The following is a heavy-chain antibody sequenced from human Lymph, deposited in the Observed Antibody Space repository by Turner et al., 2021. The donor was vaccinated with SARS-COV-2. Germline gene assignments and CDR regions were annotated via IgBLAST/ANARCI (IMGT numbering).Heavy chain of an antibody. CDR3: AKGVRGVIIPEAFDI. D-gene: IGHD3-10*01. Sequence: EVQLLESGGGLVQPGGSLRLSCAASGFTFSSYAMRWVRQAPGKGLEWFSSISVSGGSTYYADSVKGRFTISRDNSKNTLYLQMNSLRVEDTAVYYCAKGVRGVIIPEAFDIWGQGTMVTISS. J-gene: IGHJ3*02. V-gene: IGHV3-23*01. CDR1: GFTFSSYA. CDR2: ISVSGGST.